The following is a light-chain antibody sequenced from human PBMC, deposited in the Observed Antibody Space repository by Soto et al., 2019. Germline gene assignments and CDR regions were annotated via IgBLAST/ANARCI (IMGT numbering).Light chain of an antibody. CDR1: NSNIKTNY. CDR2: NSN. J-gene: IGLJ3*02. Sequence: QAVVTQPPSASGAPGQRVTISCSGTNSNIKTNYVNWYQQFPGTAPKVLIYNSNQRPSGVPDRFSGSRSDTSASLAISGLQSEDEAAYYCAAWDDSLSGPVFGGGTKLTVL. CDR3: AAWDDSLSGPV. V-gene: IGLV1-44*01.